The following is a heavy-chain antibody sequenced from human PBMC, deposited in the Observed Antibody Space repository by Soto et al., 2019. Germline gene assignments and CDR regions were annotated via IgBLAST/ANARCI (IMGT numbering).Heavy chain of an antibody. D-gene: IGHD1-1*01. CDR2: IYYSGST. CDR1: GDSINSHY. CDR3: ARVVVQLERLNDYYYMDV. Sequence: SETLSLTCTVSGDSINSHYWSWVRQPPGMGLEWIGYIYYSGSTNYHPSLRSRVTISVDRSKNQFSLNLRSVTAADTAVYYCARVVVQLERLNDYYYMDVWGKGTTVTVSS. V-gene: IGHV4-59*11. J-gene: IGHJ6*03.